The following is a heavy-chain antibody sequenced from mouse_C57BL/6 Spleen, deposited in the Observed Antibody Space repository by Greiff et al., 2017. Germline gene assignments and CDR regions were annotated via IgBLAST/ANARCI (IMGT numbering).Heavy chain of an antibody. V-gene: IGHV1-80*01. CDR1: GYAFSSYW. J-gene: IGHJ3*01. Sequence: QVQLQQSGAELVKPGASVKISCKASGYAFSSYWKNWVKQRPGKGLEWIGQIYPGDGDTNYNGKFKGKATLTADKSSSTAYMQLSSLTSEDSAVYFCARSSSYEFAYWGQGTLVTVSA. CDR2: IYPGDGDT. D-gene: IGHD1-1*01. CDR3: ARSSSYEFAY.